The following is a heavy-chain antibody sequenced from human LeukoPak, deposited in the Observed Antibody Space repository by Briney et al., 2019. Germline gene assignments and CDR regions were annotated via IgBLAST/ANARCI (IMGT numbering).Heavy chain of an antibody. Sequence: GASVKVSCKASGYTFTSYGISWVRQAPGQGLEWVGWISIYNGNTNYAQKLQGRVTMTTDTSTSTAYMELRSLRSDDTAVYYCARVTEYCSGGSCHPRGAFDIWGQGTMVTVSS. CDR3: ARVTEYCSGGSCHPRGAFDI. CDR2: ISIYNGNT. D-gene: IGHD2-15*01. CDR1: GYTFTSYG. V-gene: IGHV1-18*01. J-gene: IGHJ3*02.